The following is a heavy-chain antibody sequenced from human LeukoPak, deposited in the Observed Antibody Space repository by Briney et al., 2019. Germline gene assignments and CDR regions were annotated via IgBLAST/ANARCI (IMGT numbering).Heavy chain of an antibody. CDR3: ARATYYDSSGSSNNDAFDI. D-gene: IGHD3-22*01. CDR2: INPSGGST. V-gene: IGHV1-46*01. CDR1: GYTFTSYY. Sequence: ASVKVSCKASGYTFTSYYMHWVRQAPGQGLEWMGIINPSGGSTSYAQKFQGRVTMTRDTSTSTVNMELSSLRSEDTAVYYCARATYYDSSGSSNNDAFDIWGQGTMVTVSS. J-gene: IGHJ3*02.